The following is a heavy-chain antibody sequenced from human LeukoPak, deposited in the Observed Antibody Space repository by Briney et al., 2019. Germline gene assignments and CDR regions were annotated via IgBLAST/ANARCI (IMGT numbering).Heavy chain of an antibody. V-gene: IGHV4-39*07. CDR3: ARAPPGNVDY. CDR2: IYYSGST. J-gene: IGHJ4*02. Sequence: PSETLSLTCTVSGGSISSSSYYWGWIRQPPGKGLEWIGSIYYSGSTYYNPSLKSRVTISVDTSKNQFSLKLSSVTAADTAVYYCARAPPGNVDYWGQGTLVTVSS. CDR1: GGSISSSSYY. D-gene: IGHD1-1*01.